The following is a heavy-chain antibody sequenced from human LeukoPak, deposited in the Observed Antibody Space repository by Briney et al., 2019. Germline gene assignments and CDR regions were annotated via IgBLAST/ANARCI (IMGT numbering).Heavy chain of an antibody. CDR3: AKFLPTHIVVANYYFDY. CDR2: ISGSGGST. J-gene: IGHJ4*02. CDR1: GFTFSSYA. Sequence: GGSLRLSCAASGFTFSSYAMSWVRQAPGKVLEWVSAISGSGGSTYYADSVKGRFTISRDNSKNTLYLQMNSLRAEDTAVYYCAKFLPTHIVVANYYFDYWGQGTLVTVSS. D-gene: IGHD2-21*01. V-gene: IGHV3-23*01.